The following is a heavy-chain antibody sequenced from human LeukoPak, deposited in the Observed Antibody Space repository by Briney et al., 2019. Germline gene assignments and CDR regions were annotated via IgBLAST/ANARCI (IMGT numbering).Heavy chain of an antibody. Sequence: GASVKVSCKASGGTFSSCNFIWVRQAPGQGLEWMGGIIPMQGTPNYAQKFQDRVTISADKSTTTVYMALSSLRYEDTAMYYCARESVAGGFEYWGQGTLVTVSS. CDR3: ARESVAGGFEY. D-gene: IGHD6-19*01. CDR1: GGTFSSCN. J-gene: IGHJ4*02. V-gene: IGHV1-69*08. CDR2: IIPMQGTP.